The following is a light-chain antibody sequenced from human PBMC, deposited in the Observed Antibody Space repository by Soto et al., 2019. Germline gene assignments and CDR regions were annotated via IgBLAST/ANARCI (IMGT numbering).Light chain of an antibody. CDR1: SSDVGAYNL. CDR2: EGS. J-gene: IGLJ1*01. CDR3: ASYVGSDSYV. V-gene: IGLV2-23*01. Sequence: QSVLTQPASVSGSRGQSITISGTGTSSDVGAYNLVSWYQHHPGKAPKLMIYEGSKRPSGVSNRFSGSKSGNTASLTISGLQAEDEADYHCASYVGSDSYVFGSGTKVTVL.